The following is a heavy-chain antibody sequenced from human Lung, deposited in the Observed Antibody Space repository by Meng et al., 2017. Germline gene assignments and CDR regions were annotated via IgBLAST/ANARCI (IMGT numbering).Heavy chain of an antibody. V-gene: IGHV3-21*01. Sequence: GQVVGSGGGLVKAGGFLRLSCAAYGFTFSSYSMNWVRQAPGKGLEWVSSISSSSSYVYYADSVKGRFTISRDNAKNSLYLQMNSLRAEDTAVYYCARERGTSDYWGQGTLVTVSS. CDR1: GFTFSSYS. J-gene: IGHJ4*02. D-gene: IGHD1-7*01. CDR3: ARERGTSDY. CDR2: ISSSSSYV.